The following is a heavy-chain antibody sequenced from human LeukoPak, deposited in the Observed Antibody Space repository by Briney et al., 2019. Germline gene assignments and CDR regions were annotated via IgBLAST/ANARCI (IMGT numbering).Heavy chain of an antibody. V-gene: IGHV1-18*01. Sequence: GASVKVSCKASGYTFTSYGISWVRQAPGQGLEWMGWISAYNGNTNYAQKLQGRVTMTTDTSTSTAHMELRSLRSDDTAAYYCARDGSYIGGVIVSGDYWGQGTLVTVSS. D-gene: IGHD3-16*02. CDR3: ARDGSYIGGVIVSGDY. J-gene: IGHJ4*02. CDR2: ISAYNGNT. CDR1: GYTFTSYG.